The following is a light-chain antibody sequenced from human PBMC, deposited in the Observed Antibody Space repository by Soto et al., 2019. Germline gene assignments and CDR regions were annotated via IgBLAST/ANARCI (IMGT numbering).Light chain of an antibody. Sequence: EIVLTQSPGTLSLSPGERATLSCRASQSVSSSYLAWYQQKPGQAPRLLIYGAFSRATGIPDRFSGSGSGTDFTLTISRLEPEDFALYYCQQYGSLVTFGGGTKLEIK. CDR2: GAF. J-gene: IGKJ4*01. V-gene: IGKV3-20*01. CDR1: QSVSSSY. CDR3: QQYGSLVT.